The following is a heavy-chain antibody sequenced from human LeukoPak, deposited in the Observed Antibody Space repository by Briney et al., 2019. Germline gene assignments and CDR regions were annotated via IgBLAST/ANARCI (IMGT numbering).Heavy chain of an antibody. CDR2: INHNGNVN. D-gene: IGHD5-12*01. CDR3: AKASYSGYDYPFDY. Sequence: PGGSLRLSCAASGFTFSSYWMNWARQAPGKGLEWVASINHNGNVNYYVDSVKGRFTISRDNAKNSLYLQMSNLRAEDTAVYYCAKASYSGYDYPFDYWGQGTLVTVSS. V-gene: IGHV3-7*03. J-gene: IGHJ4*02. CDR1: GFTFSSYW.